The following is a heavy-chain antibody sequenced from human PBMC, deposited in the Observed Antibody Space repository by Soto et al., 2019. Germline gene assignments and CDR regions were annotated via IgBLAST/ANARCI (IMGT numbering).Heavy chain of an antibody. Sequence: SETLSLTCTVSGGSISSGGYYWSWIRQHPGKGMEWIGYIYYSGSTYYNPSLKSRVTISVDTSKNQFSLKLSSVTAADTAVYYCARHRLVSKWWFDPWGQGTLVTVSS. V-gene: IGHV4-31*03. D-gene: IGHD2-8*01. CDR2: IYYSGST. CDR3: ARHRLVSKWWFDP. CDR1: GGSISSGGYY. J-gene: IGHJ5*02.